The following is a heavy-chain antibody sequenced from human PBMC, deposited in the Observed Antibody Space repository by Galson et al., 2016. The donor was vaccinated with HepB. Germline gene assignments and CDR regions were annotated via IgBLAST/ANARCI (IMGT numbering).Heavy chain of an antibody. Sequence: CAISGDSVSSNSAAWNWIRQSPSRGLEWLGRTYYRSKWYNDYAVSVKSRISINPDTYKNQFSLQLSSVTPEDTAVYYCVRHHGAFDSWGQGTLVTVSS. CDR3: VRHHGAFDS. D-gene: IGHD3-10*01. CDR2: TYYRSKWYN. J-gene: IGHJ4*02. V-gene: IGHV6-1*01. CDR1: GDSVSSNSAA.